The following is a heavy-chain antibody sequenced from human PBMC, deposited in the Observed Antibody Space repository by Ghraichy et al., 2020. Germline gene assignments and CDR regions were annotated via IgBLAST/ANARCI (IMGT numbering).Heavy chain of an antibody. D-gene: IGHD6-25*01. CDR2: ISYSGNT. CDR1: GGSVSSGSSY. Sequence: SETLSLTCAVSGGSVSSGSSYWSWIRQPPGKGLEWIGYISYSGNTNYNPSLKSRITISVDPSKNQFSLKLSSVTAADTAGYYCASERIQGLRQTYYYYYGLDVWGQGTTVTVSS. CDR3: ASERIQGLRQTYYYYYGLDV. J-gene: IGHJ6*02. V-gene: IGHV4-61*01.